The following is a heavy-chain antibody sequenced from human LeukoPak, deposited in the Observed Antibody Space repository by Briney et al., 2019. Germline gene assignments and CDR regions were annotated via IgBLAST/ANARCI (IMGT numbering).Heavy chain of an antibody. J-gene: IGHJ6*02. V-gene: IGHV1-46*01. Sequence: ASVKVSCKASGYTFTSYYMHWVRQAPGQGLEWMGIINPSGGSTSYAQKFQGRVTMTRDTSTSTVYMELSSLRSEDTAVYYCARWSGGSEWRYHYGMDVWGQGTTVIVS. D-gene: IGHD3-10*01. CDR3: ARWSGGSEWRYHYGMDV. CDR1: GYTFTSYY. CDR2: INPSGGST.